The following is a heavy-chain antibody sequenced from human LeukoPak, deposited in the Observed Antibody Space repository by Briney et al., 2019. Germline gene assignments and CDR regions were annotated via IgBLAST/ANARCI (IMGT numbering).Heavy chain of an antibody. D-gene: IGHD3-10*01. CDR1: GGTFSSYA. V-gene: IGHV1-69*13. J-gene: IGHJ4*02. Sequence: GASVKVSCKASGGTFSSYAISWVRQAPGQGLEWMGGIIPIFGTANYAQKFQGRVTITADESTSTAYMGLSSLRSEDTAVYYCARPQHGSGSYNFDYWGQGTLVTVSS. CDR2: IIPIFGTA. CDR3: ARPQHGSGSYNFDY.